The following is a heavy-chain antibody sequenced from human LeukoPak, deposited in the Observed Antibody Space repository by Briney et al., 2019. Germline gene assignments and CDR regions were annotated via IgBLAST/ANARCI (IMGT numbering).Heavy chain of an antibody. CDR2: ISSSSSYI. CDR3: VRDRSSTYLDY. V-gene: IGHV3-21*01. J-gene: IGHJ4*02. Sequence: GGSLRLSCAASGFTFSSYSMNWVRQAPGKGLEWVSSISSSSSYIYYADSVKGRFTISRDNAKNSLYLQMNSLRAEDSAVYYCVRDRSSTYLDYWGQGSLVIVSS. D-gene: IGHD6-13*01. CDR1: GFTFSSYS.